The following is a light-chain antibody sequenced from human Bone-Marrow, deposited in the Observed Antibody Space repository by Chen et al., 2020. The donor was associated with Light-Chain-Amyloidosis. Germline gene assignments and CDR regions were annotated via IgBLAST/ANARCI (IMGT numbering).Light chain of an antibody. V-gene: IGLV6-57*01. CDR2: EDD. Sequence: NFMLTQPHSVSESPRKTVIISCTPSSGSIVTNYVQWYQQLPGSSPTTVIYEDDQRPSGVPDRFSGSIDRSSNSASLTISGLKTEDEADYYCQSYQGSSQGVFGGGTKLTVL. J-gene: IGLJ3*02. CDR3: QSYQGSSQGV. CDR1: SGSIVTNY.